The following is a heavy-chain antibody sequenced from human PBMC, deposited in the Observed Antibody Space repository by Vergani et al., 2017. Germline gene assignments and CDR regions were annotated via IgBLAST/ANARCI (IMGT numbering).Heavy chain of an antibody. CDR3: ARGGGDIVVVPAATPVAGPYGRDV. Sequence: EVQLVESGGGLVQPGGSLRLSCAASGFTFSSYWMHWVRQAPGKGLVWVSRINSDGSSTSYADSVKGRFTISRDNAKNTLYLQMNSLRAEDTAVYYCARGGGDIVVVPAATPVAGPYGRDVWGQGTTVTVSS. J-gene: IGHJ6*02. CDR2: INSDGSST. V-gene: IGHV3-74*01. D-gene: IGHD2-2*01. CDR1: GFTFSSYW.